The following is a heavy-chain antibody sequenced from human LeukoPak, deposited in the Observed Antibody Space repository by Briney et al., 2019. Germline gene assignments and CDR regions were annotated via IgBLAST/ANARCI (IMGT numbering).Heavy chain of an antibody. CDR3: VKNRRSGNDFWSGYLWFAF. CDR2: IKQDGSEQ. D-gene: IGHD3-3*01. V-gene: IGHV3-7*01. Sequence: GGSLRLSCAASGFTLSDFWKSWVRQAPGKGLEWVANIKQDGSEQNSVDSVKGRFTISRDNAKKSLYLQMNSLRAEDTAVYYCVKNRRSGNDFWSGYLWFAFWGQGTQVTVSS. CDR1: GFTLSDFW. J-gene: IGHJ4*02.